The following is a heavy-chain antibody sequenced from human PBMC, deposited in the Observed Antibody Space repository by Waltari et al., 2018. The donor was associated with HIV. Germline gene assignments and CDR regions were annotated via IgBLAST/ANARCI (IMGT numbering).Heavy chain of an antibody. Sequence: QVQLVQSGAEVKKPGASVKVSCKASGYTFTSYGISWVRQAPGQGLEWMGWINAYNGNTNYPQKFQGRVTMTTDTSTSTAYMELRSLRSDDTAVYYCAREAGTEYEWNDGGYYYYAMDVWGQGTTVTVSS. CDR1: GYTFTSYG. V-gene: IGHV1-18*01. J-gene: IGHJ6*02. CDR2: INAYNGNT. D-gene: IGHD1-20*01. CDR3: AREAGTEYEWNDGGYYYYAMDV.